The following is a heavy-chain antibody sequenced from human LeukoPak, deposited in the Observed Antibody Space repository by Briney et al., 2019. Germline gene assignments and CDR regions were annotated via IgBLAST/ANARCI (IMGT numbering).Heavy chain of an antibody. J-gene: IGHJ3*02. CDR2: IYHSGST. D-gene: IGHD2-2*01. CDR1: GYSISSGYY. CDR3: ARGGIVVVPAPIEPGNDI. V-gene: IGHV4-38-2*01. Sequence: SQTLSLTCAVSGYSISSGYYWVWIRQPPGKGLEWIGSIYHSGSTYYNPSLKSRVTISVDTSKNQFSLKLSSVTAADTAVYYCARGGIVVVPAPIEPGNDIWGQGTMVTVSS.